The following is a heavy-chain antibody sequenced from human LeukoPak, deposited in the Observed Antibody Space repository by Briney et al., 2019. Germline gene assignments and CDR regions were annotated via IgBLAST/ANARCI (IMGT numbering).Heavy chain of an antibody. V-gene: IGHV4-39*01. Sequence: SEPLSLTCTVSGGSISSSSYYWGWIRQPPGKGLEWIGSIYYSGSTYYNPSLKSRVTISVDTSKNQFSLKLSSVTAADTAVYYCARGDSGSYSFGFDYWGQGTLVTVSS. CDR1: GGSISSSSYY. J-gene: IGHJ4*02. CDR3: ARGDSGSYSFGFDY. D-gene: IGHD1-26*01. CDR2: IYYSGST.